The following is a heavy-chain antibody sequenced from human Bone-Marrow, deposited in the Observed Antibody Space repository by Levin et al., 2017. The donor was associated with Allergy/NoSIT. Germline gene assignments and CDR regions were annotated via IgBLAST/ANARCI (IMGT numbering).Heavy chain of an antibody. CDR2: IYHSGST. D-gene: IGHD4-23*01. CDR3: PRGSYFGGLSFDC. CDR1: GGSVSSGSYY. V-gene: IGHV4-61*01. Sequence: SETLSLTCTVSGGSVSSGSYYWSWIRQPPGKGLEWIAYIYHSGSTKYNPSLKSRVTISLDTSRNQFSLRLTSLTAADTAVYYCPRGSYFGGLSFDCWGKGPLVTVSS. J-gene: IGHJ4*02.